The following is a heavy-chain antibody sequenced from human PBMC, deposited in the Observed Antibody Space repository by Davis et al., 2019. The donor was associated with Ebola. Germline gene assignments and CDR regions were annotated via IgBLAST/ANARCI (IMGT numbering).Heavy chain of an antibody. V-gene: IGHV3-9*01. CDR3: AKGSGIAAAGLIYYYYGMDV. Sequence: SLKISCAASGFTFDDYAMHWVRQAPGKGLEWVSGISWNSGSIGYADSVKGRFTISRDNAKNSLYLQMNSLRAEDTALYYCAKGSGIAAAGLIYYYYGMDVWGQGTTVTVSS. D-gene: IGHD6-13*01. J-gene: IGHJ6*02. CDR2: ISWNSGSI. CDR1: GFTFDDYA.